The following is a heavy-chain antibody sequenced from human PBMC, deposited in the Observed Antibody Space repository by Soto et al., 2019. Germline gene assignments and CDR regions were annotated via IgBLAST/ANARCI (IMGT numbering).Heavy chain of an antibody. CDR2: IWYDGSNK. Sequence: GGSLRLSCAASGFTVSSYGMHWVRQSPGKGLEWVAVIWYDGSNKYYADSVKGRFTISRDNSKNTLYLQMNSLRAEDTAVYYCARDLARYYDSSGYYDYWGQGTLVTAPQ. CDR1: GFTVSSYG. CDR3: ARDLARYYDSSGYYDY. V-gene: IGHV3-33*01. J-gene: IGHJ4*02. D-gene: IGHD3-22*01.